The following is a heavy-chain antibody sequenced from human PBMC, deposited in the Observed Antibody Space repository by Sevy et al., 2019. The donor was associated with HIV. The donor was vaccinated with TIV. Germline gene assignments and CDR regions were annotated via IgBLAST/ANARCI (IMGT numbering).Heavy chain of an antibody. J-gene: IGHJ5*02. CDR3: ARGFDTPRGFDP. D-gene: IGHD3-10*01. CDR1: GGSISSSNW. Sequence: SETLSLTCGVSGGSISSSNWWHWVRQPPGKGLEWIGESYRSGSTNYNPSLKCRVTISVDNSKNQFSLQLNSVTAADTAVYYCARGFDTPRGFDPWGQGTLVTVSS. V-gene: IGHV4-4*02. CDR2: SYRSGST.